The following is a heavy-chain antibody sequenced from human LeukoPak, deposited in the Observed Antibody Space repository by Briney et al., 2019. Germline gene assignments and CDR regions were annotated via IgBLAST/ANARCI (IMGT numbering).Heavy chain of an antibody. D-gene: IGHD4/OR15-4a*01. CDR2: IKSKTDGGTT. Sequence: GGSLRLSCAGSGFTFSNAWMSWVRQAPGKGLEWVGCIKSKTDGGTTDYAAPVKGRFTISRDDSKNTLYLQMNSLKTEDTAVYYCAIRLITDAKALSVNWGQGTLVTVSS. J-gene: IGHJ4*02. CDR3: AIRLITDAKALSVN. V-gene: IGHV3-15*01. CDR1: GFTFSNAW.